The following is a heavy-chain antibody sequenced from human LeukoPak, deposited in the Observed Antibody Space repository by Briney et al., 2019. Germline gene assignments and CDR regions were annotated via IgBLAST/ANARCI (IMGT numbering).Heavy chain of an antibody. J-gene: IGHJ4*02. D-gene: IGHD5-18*01. V-gene: IGHV1-69*05. CDR3: ARQGYSYGYDY. CDR1: GGTFSSYA. CDR2: IIPIFGTA. Sequence: ASVKVSCKASGGTFSSYAISWVRQAPGQGLEWMGRIIPIFGTANYAQKFQGRVTITTDESTSTAYMELSSLRSEDTAVYYCARQGYSYGYDYWGQGTLVTVSS.